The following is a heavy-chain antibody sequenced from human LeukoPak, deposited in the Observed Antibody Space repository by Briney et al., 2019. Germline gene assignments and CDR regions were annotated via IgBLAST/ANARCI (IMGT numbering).Heavy chain of an antibody. V-gene: IGHV3-33*01. D-gene: IGHD6-19*01. Sequence: PGRSLRPSCTASGFTFNNYGMHWVRQAPGKGLEWVAVIWYDGSNKYYADSVKGRFTISRDNSKNTLYLQMNSLRAEDTAVYYCARGVRYSSGYFDYWGQGTLVTVSS. CDR1: GFTFNNYG. CDR3: ARGVRYSSGYFDY. J-gene: IGHJ4*02. CDR2: IWYDGSNK.